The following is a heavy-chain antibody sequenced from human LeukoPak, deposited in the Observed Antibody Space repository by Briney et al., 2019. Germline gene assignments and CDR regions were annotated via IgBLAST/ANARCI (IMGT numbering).Heavy chain of an antibody. CDR1: GYTLTELS. Sequence: ASVKVSCKVSGYTLTELSMHWVRQVPGKGLEWMGGFDPEDGETIYAQKFQGRVTMTEDTSTDTAYMELSSLRSEDTAVYYCATGMPRITIFGVVTRATFDYWGQGTLVTVSS. J-gene: IGHJ4*02. D-gene: IGHD3-3*01. CDR2: FDPEDGET. V-gene: IGHV1-24*01. CDR3: ATGMPRITIFGVVTRATFDY.